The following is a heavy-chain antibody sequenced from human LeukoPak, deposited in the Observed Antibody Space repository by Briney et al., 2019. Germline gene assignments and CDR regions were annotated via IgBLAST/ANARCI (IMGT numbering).Heavy chain of an antibody. CDR2: IYSSVST. Sequence: SETLSLTCTVSGDSINDHYWSWIRQPPGEGLEWIGYIYSSVSTNYNPSLKSRVTISKDTSKSQFSLKLTSVTAADTGVYYCARQRCSGNTCYRVDQLYYMDVWGKGTTVTVSS. CDR3: ARQRCSGNTCYRVDQLYYMDV. J-gene: IGHJ6*03. V-gene: IGHV4-4*09. D-gene: IGHD2-15*01. CDR1: GDSINDHY.